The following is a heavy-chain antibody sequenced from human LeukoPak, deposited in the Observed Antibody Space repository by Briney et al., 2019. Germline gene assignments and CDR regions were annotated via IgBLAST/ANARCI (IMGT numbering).Heavy chain of an antibody. CDR2: ISSSSSYI. D-gene: IGHD3-10*01. CDR1: GFTFSSYS. J-gene: IGHJ6*03. Sequence: PGGSLRLSCAASGFTFSSYSMKWVRQAPGKGLEWVSSISSSSSYIYYADSVKGRFTISRDNAKNSLYLQMNSLRAEDTAVYYCARDRTTMVRDYYYYMDVWGKGTTVTVSS. CDR3: ARDRTTMVRDYYYYMDV. V-gene: IGHV3-21*04.